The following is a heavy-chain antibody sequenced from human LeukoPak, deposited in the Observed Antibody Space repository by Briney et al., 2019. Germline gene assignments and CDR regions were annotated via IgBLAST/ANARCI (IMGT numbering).Heavy chain of an antibody. CDR2: IYYTGRT. CDR1: GGSISSSSYY. D-gene: IGHD3-22*01. CDR3: ARRRYDDSTGYLD. Sequence: SETLSLTCTVSGGSISSSSYYWGWIRQPPGKGLEWIGSIYYTGRTYYNSSLKSLLTISIDTSKNQFSLKLTSVTAADTAVYYCARRRYDDSTGYLDWGQGTLITDSS. J-gene: IGHJ1*01. V-gene: IGHV4-39*01.